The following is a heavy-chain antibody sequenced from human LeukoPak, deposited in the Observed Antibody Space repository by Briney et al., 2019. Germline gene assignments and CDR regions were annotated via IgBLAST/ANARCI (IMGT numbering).Heavy chain of an antibody. V-gene: IGHV3-49*04. CDR2: ITSKAYGVTT. CDR3: ARVHSGNDFDY. Sequence: PGRSLRLSCTASGFTFGDHAMTWVRQAPGKGLEWVGFITSKAYGVTTEYSVSVKGRVIISRDDSKSIAYLHLNSLRTEDTAVYYCARVHSGNDFDYWGQGTLVTVSS. J-gene: IGHJ4*02. D-gene: IGHD3-10*01. CDR1: GFTFGDHA.